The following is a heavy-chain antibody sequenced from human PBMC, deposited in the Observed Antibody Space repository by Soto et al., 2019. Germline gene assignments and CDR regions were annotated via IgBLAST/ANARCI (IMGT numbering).Heavy chain of an antibody. CDR2: IWYDGSNK. CDR3: ARGSWQWLVDAFDI. Sequence: QVQLVESGGGVVQPGRSLRLSCAASGFTFSSYGMHWVRQAPGKGLEWVAVIWYDGSNKYYADSVKGRFTISRDNSKNTLYLQMNSLRAEDTAVYYCARGSWQWLVDAFDIWGQGTMVTVSS. CDR1: GFTFSSYG. J-gene: IGHJ3*02. D-gene: IGHD6-19*01. V-gene: IGHV3-33*01.